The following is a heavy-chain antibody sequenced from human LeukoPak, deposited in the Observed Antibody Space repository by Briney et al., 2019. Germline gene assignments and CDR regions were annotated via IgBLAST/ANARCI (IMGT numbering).Heavy chain of an antibody. D-gene: IGHD6-19*01. CDR1: GFTFSSYA. CDR3: ARETTVAGPGYFDY. Sequence: GGSLGLPCAASGFTFSSYAMHWVRQAPGKGLEWVAVISYDGSNKYYADSVKGRFTISRDNSKNTLYLQMNSLRAEDTAVYYCARETTVAGPGYFDYWGQGTLVTISS. V-gene: IGHV3-30-3*01. CDR2: ISYDGSNK. J-gene: IGHJ4*02.